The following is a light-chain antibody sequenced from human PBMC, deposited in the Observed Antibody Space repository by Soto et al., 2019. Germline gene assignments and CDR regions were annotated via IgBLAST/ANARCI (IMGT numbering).Light chain of an antibody. CDR2: DAS. CDR1: QSVSSY. CDR3: QQPAA. Sequence: EIVLTQSPATLSLSPGERATLSCRASQSVSSYLAWYQQTPGQAPRLLIYDASNRATGIPGRFSGSGSGTDFTLTSSSLEPEDFAVYYCQQPAAFGGGTKVEIK. J-gene: IGKJ4*01. V-gene: IGKV3-11*01.